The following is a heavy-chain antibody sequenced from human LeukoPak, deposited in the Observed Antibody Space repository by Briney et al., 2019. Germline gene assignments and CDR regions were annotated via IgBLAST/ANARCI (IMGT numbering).Heavy chain of an antibody. CDR1: GGTVSSYA. V-gene: IGHV1-69*04. CDR2: IIPIFGIA. Sequence: ASVKVSCKASGGTVSSYAISWVRQAPGQGLEWMGRIIPIFGIASYAQKFQGRVTITADKSTSTAYMELSSLRSEDTAVYYCARVRCSGGSCYSLDWYFDLWGRGTLVTVSS. CDR3: ARVRCSGGSCYSLDWYFDL. J-gene: IGHJ2*01. D-gene: IGHD2-15*01.